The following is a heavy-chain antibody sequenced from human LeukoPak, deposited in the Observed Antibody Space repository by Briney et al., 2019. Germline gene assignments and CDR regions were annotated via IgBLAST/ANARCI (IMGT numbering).Heavy chain of an antibody. D-gene: IGHD2-8*01. CDR2: IGADGSTI. CDR1: GFTFSTYG. Sequence: PGRSLRLSCAASGFTFSTYGMDWVRQAPGKGLEWVAVIGADGSTIYYAESVKGRFTISRDNSKSTLFLQMNSLRAEDTAVYYCARPRLFKGVFDDWGQGTMVTVSS. J-gene: IGHJ3*01. V-gene: IGHV3-33*01. CDR3: ARPRLFKGVFDD.